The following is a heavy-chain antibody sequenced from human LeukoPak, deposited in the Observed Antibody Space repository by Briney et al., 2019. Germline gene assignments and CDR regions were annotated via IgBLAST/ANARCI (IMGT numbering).Heavy chain of an antibody. J-gene: IGHJ4*02. Sequence: GASVKVSCRTSGYTLTTYFMHWVRQAPGQGLEWMGWINANNGGTNYAQKFQGRVTLSRDTSINTAYMELSELSFDDTAVYYCTRDISGVNFDYWGQGTLVTVSS. CDR1: GYTLTTYF. V-gene: IGHV1-2*02. D-gene: IGHD3-10*01. CDR2: INANNGGT. CDR3: TRDISGVNFDY.